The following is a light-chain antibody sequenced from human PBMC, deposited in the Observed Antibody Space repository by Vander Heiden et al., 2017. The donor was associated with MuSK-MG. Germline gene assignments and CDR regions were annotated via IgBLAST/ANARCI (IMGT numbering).Light chain of an antibody. Sequence: QSALTQPASASGSPGQAINISCTGTNNDVGNYNHVSWYQQHPGKVPKRMIDEVTKRPSGVAKRFSGSKSGKTASLTIAGHQAEDEDDYYCCSYARSGGVFGTGTKVTGL. V-gene: IGLV2-23*02. CDR3: CSYARSGGV. J-gene: IGLJ1*01. CDR2: EVT. CDR1: NNDVGNYNH.